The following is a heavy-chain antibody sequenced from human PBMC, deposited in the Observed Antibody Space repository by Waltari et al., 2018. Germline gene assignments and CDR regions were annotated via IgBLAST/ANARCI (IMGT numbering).Heavy chain of an antibody. J-gene: IGHJ4*02. CDR3: AKDSSSSGLYYFFEY. Sequence: EVQLVESGGGLVQPGRSLRLSCAASGFTFDDYAMHWVRQAPGKGLEWVSGISWNSGSIDYADSVKGRFTISRDNTKNSLYLQMNSLRVEDTALYYCAKDSSSSGLYYFFEYWGLGTLVTVSS. D-gene: IGHD3-22*01. V-gene: IGHV3-9*01. CDR2: ISWNSGSI. CDR1: GFTFDDYA.